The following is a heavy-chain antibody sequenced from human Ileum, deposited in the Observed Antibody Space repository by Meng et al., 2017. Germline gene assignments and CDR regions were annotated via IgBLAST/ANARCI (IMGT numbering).Heavy chain of an antibody. D-gene: IGHD2/OR15-2a*01. Sequence: QVQLIQSVGGLVKPGGSLRLSCSASGFTFSDYFMSWIRQAPGEGLEWLSYISSSGGSIAYADSVKGRFTASRDNSKNALYLQMDSLRAEDTAVYYCARGTTYCNAVKCAYDPWGQGTLVTVSS. V-gene: IGHV3-11*01. J-gene: IGHJ5*02. CDR1: GFTFSDYF. CDR2: ISSSGGSI. CDR3: ARGTTYCNAVKCAYDP.